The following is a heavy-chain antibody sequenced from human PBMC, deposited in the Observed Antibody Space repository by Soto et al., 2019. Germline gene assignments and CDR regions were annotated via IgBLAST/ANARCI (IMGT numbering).Heavy chain of an antibody. V-gene: IGHV5-51*01. CDR1: GYSFTSYW. J-gene: IGHJ3*02. CDR3: ARPKIAVAGIIGAFDI. D-gene: IGHD6-19*01. CDR2: IYPGDSDT. Sequence: GESLKISCKGSGYSFTSYWIGWVRQMPGKGLEWMGIIYPGDSDTRYSPSFQGQVTISADKSISTAYLQWSSLKASDTAMYYCARPKIAVAGIIGAFDIWGQGTMVTVS.